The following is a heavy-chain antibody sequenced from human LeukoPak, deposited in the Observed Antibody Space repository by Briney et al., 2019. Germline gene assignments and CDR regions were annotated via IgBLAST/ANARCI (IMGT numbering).Heavy chain of an antibody. CDR2: IYHSGST. CDR3: AIYYYDSSGYYRFDY. J-gene: IGHJ4*02. Sequence: SGTLSLTCAVSGGSISSSNWWSWVRQPPGKGLEWIGEIYHSGSTNYNPSLKSRVTISVDKSKNQFSLKLSSVTAADTAVYYCAIYYYDSSGYYRFDYWGQGTLVTVSS. D-gene: IGHD3-22*01. CDR1: GGSISSSNW. V-gene: IGHV4-4*02.